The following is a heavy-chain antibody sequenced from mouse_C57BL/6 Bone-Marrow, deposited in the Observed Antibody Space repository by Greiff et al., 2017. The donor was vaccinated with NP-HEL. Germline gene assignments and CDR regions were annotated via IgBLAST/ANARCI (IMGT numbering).Heavy chain of an antibody. CDR2: ISSGGSYT. D-gene: IGHD1-1*01. V-gene: IGHV5-6*01. CDR1: GFTFSSYG. Sequence: EVNVVESGGDLVKPGGSLKLSCAASGFTFSSYGMSWVRQTPDKRLEWVATISSGGSYTYYPDSVKGRFTISRDNAKNTLYLQMSSLKSEDTAMYYCARLRYPFAYWGQGTLVTVSA. CDR3: ARLRYPFAY. J-gene: IGHJ3*01.